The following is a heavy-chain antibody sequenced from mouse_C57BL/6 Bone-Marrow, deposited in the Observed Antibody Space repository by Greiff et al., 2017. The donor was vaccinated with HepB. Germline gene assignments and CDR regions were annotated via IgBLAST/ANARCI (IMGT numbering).Heavy chain of an antibody. CDR1: GYTFTSYG. V-gene: IGHV1-81*01. Sequence: VQLVESGAELARPGASVKLSCKASGYTFTSYGISWVKQRTGQGLEWIGEIYPRSGNTYYNEKFKGKATLTADKSSSTAYMELRSLTSEDSAVYFCARDDYYGSRTYFDYWGQGTTLTVSS. CDR2: IYPRSGNT. CDR3: ARDDYYGSRTYFDY. D-gene: IGHD1-1*01. J-gene: IGHJ2*01.